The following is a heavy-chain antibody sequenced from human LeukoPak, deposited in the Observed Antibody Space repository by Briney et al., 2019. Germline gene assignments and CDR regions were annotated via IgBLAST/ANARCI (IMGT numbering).Heavy chain of an antibody. D-gene: IGHD3-16*01. J-gene: IGHJ4*02. Sequence: SVKVSCKASGGTFSSYAISWVRQAPGQGLEWMGRIIPIFGTANYAQKFQGRVTITTDESTSTAYMELSSLRSEDTAVYYCALLGNYDYVWGSSLYFDYWGQGSLVTVSS. CDR2: IIPIFGTA. V-gene: IGHV1-69*05. CDR1: GGTFSSYA. CDR3: ALLGNYDYVWGSSLYFDY.